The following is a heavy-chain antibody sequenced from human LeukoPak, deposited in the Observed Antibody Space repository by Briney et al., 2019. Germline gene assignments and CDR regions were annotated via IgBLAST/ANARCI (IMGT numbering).Heavy chain of an antibody. CDR1: GFTFSSYG. CDR3: ARSGSGYLDY. D-gene: IGHD3-22*01. V-gene: IGHV3-30*03. J-gene: IGHJ4*02. Sequence: GGSLRLSCAASGFTFSSYGMHWVRQAPGKGLEWVAVISYDGSNKYYADSVKGRFTISRDNAKNSLYLQMNSLRDEDTAVYYCARSGSGYLDYWGQGTLVTVSS. CDR2: ISYDGSNK.